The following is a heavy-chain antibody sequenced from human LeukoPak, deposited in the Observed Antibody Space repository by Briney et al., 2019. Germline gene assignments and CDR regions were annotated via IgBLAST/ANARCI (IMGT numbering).Heavy chain of an antibody. CDR1: GYSFTGYY. CDR3: ARGFVYYDSRGYHNDAFDI. D-gene: IGHD3-22*01. V-gene: IGHV1-2*06. Sequence: GPSVKVSCKTSGYSFTGYYIHWVRQAPGQGLEWMGRVNPNSGGTNYAQKFQGRVTMTKDTSISTASIDLSSLISDDTAVYYCARGFVYYDSRGYHNDAFDIRGQGTLVTVSS. CDR2: VNPNSGGT. J-gene: IGHJ3*02.